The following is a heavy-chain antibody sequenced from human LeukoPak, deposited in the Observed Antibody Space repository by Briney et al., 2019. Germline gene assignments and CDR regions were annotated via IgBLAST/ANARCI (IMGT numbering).Heavy chain of an antibody. Sequence: ASVKVSCKASGYTFTSYGFSWVRQAPGRGLEWMGWISGSNTNYAQKLQGRVTVTTDTSTSTAHMELRSLRSDDTAVYYCARTGVWGIDYWGQGTLVTVSS. CDR1: GYTFTSYG. D-gene: IGHD3-16*01. CDR2: ISGSNT. V-gene: IGHV1-18*01. J-gene: IGHJ4*02. CDR3: ARTGVWGIDY.